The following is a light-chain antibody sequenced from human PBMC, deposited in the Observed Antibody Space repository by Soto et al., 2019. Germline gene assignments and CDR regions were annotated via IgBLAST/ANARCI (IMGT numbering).Light chain of an antibody. V-gene: IGLV2-14*01. CDR2: EVN. J-gene: IGLJ1*01. CDR3: SSYSIRTAYH. Sequence: QSALTQPASVSGSPGQSITISCTGTSSDVGGYDYVSWYQLHPGKAPKLMVFEVNNRPSGVSYRFSGSKSGNTASLTISGLEDEDEADYFCSSYSIRTAYHFGTRTKLTVL. CDR1: SSDVGGYDY.